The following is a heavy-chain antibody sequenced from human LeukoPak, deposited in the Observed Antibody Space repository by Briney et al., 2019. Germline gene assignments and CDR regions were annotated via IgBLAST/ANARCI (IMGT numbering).Heavy chain of an antibody. V-gene: IGHV3-23*01. CDR1: GFTFSSYA. Sequence: PGGSLRLSCAASGFTFSSYAMSWVRQAPGKGLEWVSAISGSGGSTYYADSVKGRFTISRDNSKNTLYLQMNSLRAEDTAVYHCAKEGGHYDFWSGYYLPLDYWGQGTLVTVSS. CDR3: AKEGGHYDFWSGYYLPLDY. CDR2: ISGSGGST. J-gene: IGHJ4*02. D-gene: IGHD3-3*01.